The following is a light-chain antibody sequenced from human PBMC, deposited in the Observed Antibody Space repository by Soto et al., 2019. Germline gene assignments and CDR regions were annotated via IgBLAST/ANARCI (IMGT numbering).Light chain of an antibody. CDR3: QQYENWPWT. Sequence: EVVMRQSPATLPVSPGEGATLSCRASQGIGDTLAWYQQKPGQAPRLLIYSASRRATGFPARFSGSGSGTEFSLTLRRMQSEDFAVYYCQQYENWPWTFGQGTKLDIK. V-gene: IGKV3-15*01. J-gene: IGKJ1*01. CDR1: QGIGDT. CDR2: SAS.